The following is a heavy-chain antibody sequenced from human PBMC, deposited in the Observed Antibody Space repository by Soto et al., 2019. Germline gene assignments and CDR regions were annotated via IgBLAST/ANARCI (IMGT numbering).Heavy chain of an antibody. Sequence: GGSLRLSCAGSGFTFSTYGLHWVRQPPGKGLEWVAFVSFDGSEKYYAESVKGRFTISRDNPRNTLFLQLTSLRTEDTAVYFCAKDPIPAVNRGSRFDSWGRGTLVTVSS. D-gene: IGHD2-2*01. V-gene: IGHV3-30*02. CDR2: VSFDGSEK. CDR1: GFTFSTYG. J-gene: IGHJ5*01. CDR3: AKDPIPAVNRGSRFDS.